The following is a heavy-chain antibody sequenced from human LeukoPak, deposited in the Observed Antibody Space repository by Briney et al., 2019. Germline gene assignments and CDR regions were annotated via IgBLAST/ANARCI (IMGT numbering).Heavy chain of an antibody. CDR2: ISSSSSYI. V-gene: IGHV3-21*01. J-gene: IGHJ3*02. CDR3: ARTYYYDSSGYYSPRWAFDI. Sequence: GSLRLSCAASGFTFSSYSMTWVRQAPGKGLEWVSSISSSSSYIYYADSVKGRFTISRDNAKNSLYLPMNSLRAEDTAVYYCARTYYYDSSGYYSPRWAFDIWGQGTMVTVSS. D-gene: IGHD3-22*01. CDR1: GFTFSSYS.